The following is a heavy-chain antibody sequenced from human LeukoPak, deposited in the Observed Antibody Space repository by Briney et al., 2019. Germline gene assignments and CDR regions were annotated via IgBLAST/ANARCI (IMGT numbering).Heavy chain of an antibody. CDR2: IYYSGTT. CDR1: GGSISSSSYY. V-gene: IGHV4-39*01. CDR3: ARQVSDYFYYYIDV. J-gene: IGHJ6*03. Sequence: SETLSLTCSVSGGSISSSSYYWIWIRQPPGKGLEWVGSIYYSGTTYYNSSLKSRVTISEDTSKNRFSLMLTSVTAADTAVYYCARQVSDYFYYYIDVWGEGTTVIVSS.